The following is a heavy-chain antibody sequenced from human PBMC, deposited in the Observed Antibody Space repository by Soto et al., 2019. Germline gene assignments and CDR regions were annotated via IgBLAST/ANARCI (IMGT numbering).Heavy chain of an antibody. D-gene: IGHD3-16*01. Sequence: ASVNVSCKASGYTFSDYYIHWVRQAPGQGLEWMGWINPNSGGTKYAPKFQGGVTMTRDTSITTAYMELSRLRSGDTAVYYCASEPSTLKPPGDEFWVQGKLVTFSA. CDR3: ASEPSTLKPPGDEF. V-gene: IGHV1-2*02. CDR1: GYTFSDYY. J-gene: IGHJ4*01. CDR2: INPNSGGT.